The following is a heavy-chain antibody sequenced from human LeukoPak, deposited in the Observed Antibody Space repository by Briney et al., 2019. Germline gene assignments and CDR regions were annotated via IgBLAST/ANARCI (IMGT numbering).Heavy chain of an antibody. J-gene: IGHJ4*02. V-gene: IGHV3-74*01. CDR2: IISDGSST. Sequence: GGSLRLSRAASGFTFGNHWMHWVRQTPGKGLVWVSRIISDGSSTSYADSVKGRFTISRDNAKNTLYLQMNSLRAEDTAVYYCARDGSLPDYWGQGTLVTVSS. CDR3: ARDGSLPDY. CDR1: GFTFGNHW.